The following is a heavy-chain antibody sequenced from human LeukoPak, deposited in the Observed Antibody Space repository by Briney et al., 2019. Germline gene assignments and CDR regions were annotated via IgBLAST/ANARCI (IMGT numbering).Heavy chain of an antibody. Sequence: GGSLRLSCAASGFTFSAYDMHWVRQVTGVGLEWVSFIGTAGGTFYPDSVKGRFTISRENAKNSLYLQMNSLRAGDTAVYFCAREREGSFDYWGQGTLVTVSS. CDR3: AREREGSFDY. J-gene: IGHJ4*02. CDR2: IGTAGGT. D-gene: IGHD3-10*01. CDR1: GFTFSAYD. V-gene: IGHV3-13*01.